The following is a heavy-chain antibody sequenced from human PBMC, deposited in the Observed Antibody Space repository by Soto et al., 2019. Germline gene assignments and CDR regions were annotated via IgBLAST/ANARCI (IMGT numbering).Heavy chain of an antibody. CDR2: ISGGGDTT. D-gene: IGHD2-8*01. V-gene: IGHV3-23*01. CDR3: AKLRDFVVLPAGILDY. CDR1: GFTFSSYG. Sequence: EVQLLESGGGLVQPGGSLRLTCAASGFTFSSYGISWIRLSPGKGLEWVSVISGGGDTTYYTPSVKGRFTISRDDFTNTLYLQMNSLRTEDTAIYYCAKLRDFVVLPAGILDYWGPGNLVTVSS. J-gene: IGHJ4*02.